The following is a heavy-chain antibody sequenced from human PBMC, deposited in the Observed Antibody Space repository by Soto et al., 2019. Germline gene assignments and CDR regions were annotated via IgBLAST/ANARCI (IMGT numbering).Heavy chain of an antibody. CDR1: GFTFSSYW. CDR3: ARDRMVLSKGDAFDI. CDR2: IKQDGSEK. J-gene: IGHJ3*02. V-gene: IGHV3-7*01. Sequence: EVQLVESGGGLVQPGGSLRLSCAASGFTFSSYWMSWVRQAPGKGLEWVANIKQDGSEKYYVDSVKGRFTISRDNAKNSLYLQMNSVRAEDTGVYYCARDRMVLSKGDAFDIWGQGTMVTVSS. D-gene: IGHD3-10*01.